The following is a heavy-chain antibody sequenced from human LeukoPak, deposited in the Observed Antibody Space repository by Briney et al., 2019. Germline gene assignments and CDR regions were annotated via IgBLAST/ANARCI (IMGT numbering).Heavy chain of an antibody. CDR2: ISSRSSYT. CDR3: ARVRWELLLDV. J-gene: IGHJ6*02. CDR1: RFTFRDYY. Sequence: RLSCAASRFTFRDYYMSWIPQAPRKGLEWVSYISSRSSYTNYADSVKGRFTISRDNDKNSLYLQMNSLRAEDKAVYYCARVRWELLLDVWGQGTTVTVSS. V-gene: IGHV3-11*05. D-gene: IGHD1-26*01.